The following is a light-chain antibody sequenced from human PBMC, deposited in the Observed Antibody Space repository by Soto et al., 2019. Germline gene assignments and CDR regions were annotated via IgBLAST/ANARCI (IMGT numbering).Light chain of an antibody. CDR3: QQRSNWPS. CDR1: QSVSTY. CDR2: DAS. J-gene: IGKJ4*01. Sequence: EIVLTQSPATLSLSPGEKATLSCRASQSVSTYLAWCQQRPGQAPRLLIYDASNRATGIPVRFSGSGSGTDFTLTISSLEPEDFAVYYCQQRSNWPSFGGGTKVDIK. V-gene: IGKV3-11*01.